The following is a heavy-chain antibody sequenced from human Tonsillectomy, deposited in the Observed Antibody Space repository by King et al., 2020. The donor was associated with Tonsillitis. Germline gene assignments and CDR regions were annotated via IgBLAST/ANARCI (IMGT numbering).Heavy chain of an antibody. D-gene: IGHD5-12*01. Sequence: QLQESGPGLVKPSETLSLTCTVSVGSISSSSYYWGWIRQPPGKGLEWIGSIYYSGITYYIPSLKMRVTISVDTSKNQFSRELSSVTAADTAVYFCARRGSGYGGYFDYWGQGTLVTVSS. CDR3: ARRGSGYGGYFDY. V-gene: IGHV4-39*01. J-gene: IGHJ4*02. CDR2: IYYSGIT. CDR1: VGSISSSSYY.